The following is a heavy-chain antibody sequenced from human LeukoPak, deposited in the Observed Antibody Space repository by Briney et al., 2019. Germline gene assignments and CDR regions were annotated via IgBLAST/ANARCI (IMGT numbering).Heavy chain of an antibody. CDR3: ARVRSRYIWGTPQWPFDM. D-gene: IGHD3-16*01. J-gene: IGHJ3*02. CDR1: GFTFTNSG. V-gene: IGHV3-30*02. CDR2: IQFHGSDI. Sequence: PGGSLRLSCAASGFTFTNSGMHWVRQAPGRGLEWVAFIQFHGSDIFYADSVEGRFTISRDNSKNTLYLQMNSLRPEDTAVYYCARVRSRYIWGTPQWPFDMWGQGTMVTV.